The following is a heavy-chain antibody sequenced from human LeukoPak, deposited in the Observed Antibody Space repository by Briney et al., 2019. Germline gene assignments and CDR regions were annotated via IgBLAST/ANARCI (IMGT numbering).Heavy chain of an antibody. CDR3: ASYSSGWSYYFDY. CDR1: GFTFSSYS. V-gene: IGHV3-21*01. D-gene: IGHD6-19*01. Sequence: RPGGSLRLSCAASGFTFSSYSMTWVRQAPGKGLEWVSSISSSSYIYYADSVKGRFTSSRDNAKNSLYLQMNSLRAEDTAVYYCASYSSGWSYYFDYWGQGTLVTVSS. CDR2: ISSSSYI. J-gene: IGHJ4*02.